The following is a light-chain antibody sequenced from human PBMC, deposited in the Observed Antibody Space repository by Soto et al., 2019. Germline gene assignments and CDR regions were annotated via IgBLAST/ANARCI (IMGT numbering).Light chain of an antibody. Sequence: QLVLTQSPSASASLGASVKLTCTLSSGHSSYVIAWHQQQPEKGPRYLMKLNSDGSHTKGDGIPDRFSASSSGAERYLTISSLQSEDEADYYCQTWGTGIRVVFGGGTKVTVL. CDR1: SGHSSYV. CDR2: LNSDGSH. CDR3: QTWGTGIRVV. V-gene: IGLV4-69*01. J-gene: IGLJ2*01.